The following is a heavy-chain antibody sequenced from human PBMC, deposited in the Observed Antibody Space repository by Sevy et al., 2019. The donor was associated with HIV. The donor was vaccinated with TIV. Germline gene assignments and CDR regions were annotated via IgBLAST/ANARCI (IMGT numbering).Heavy chain of an antibody. CDR3: ARARSDSSGYYYAYRFDP. Sequence: SETLSLTCAVSGGSISSSNWWSWVRQPPGKGLEWIGEIYRSGSTNYNPSLKSRVTISVDKSKNQFSLKLSSVTAAETAVYYCARARSDSSGYYYAYRFDPWGQGTLVTVSS. J-gene: IGHJ5*02. CDR1: GGSISSSNW. V-gene: IGHV4-4*02. D-gene: IGHD3-22*01. CDR2: IYRSGST.